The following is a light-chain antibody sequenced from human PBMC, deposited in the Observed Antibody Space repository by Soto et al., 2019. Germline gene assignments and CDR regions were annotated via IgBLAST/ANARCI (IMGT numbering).Light chain of an antibody. V-gene: IGLV2-8*01. CDR1: SSDVGGYKY. CDR3: SSYAGSNTDYV. Sequence: QSVLTQPPSASGSPGRSVTISCTGTSSDVGGYKYVSWYQQHPGKVPKLMIYEVSKRPSGVPDRFSGSKSGNTASLTVSGLQAEDEADYYCSSYAGSNTDYVFGTGTKVTV. CDR2: EVS. J-gene: IGLJ1*01.